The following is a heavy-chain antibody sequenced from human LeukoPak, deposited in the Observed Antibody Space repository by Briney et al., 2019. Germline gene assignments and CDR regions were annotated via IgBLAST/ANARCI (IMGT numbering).Heavy chain of an antibody. CDR1: GGSFSGYY. V-gene: IGHV4-34*01. Sequence: PSETLSFTCAVYGGSFSGYYWSWIRQPPGKGLEWIGEINHSGSTNYNPSLKSRVTISVDTSKNQFSLKLSSVTAADTAVYYCARATVVVVAATRLNWFDPWGQGTLVTVSS. CDR3: ARATVVVVAATRLNWFDP. D-gene: IGHD2-15*01. CDR2: INHSGST. J-gene: IGHJ5*02.